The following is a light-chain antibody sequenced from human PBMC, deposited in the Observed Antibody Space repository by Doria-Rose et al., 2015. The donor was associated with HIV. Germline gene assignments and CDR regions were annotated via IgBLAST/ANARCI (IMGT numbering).Light chain of an antibody. CDR2: GNT. CDR1: SSNIGAGFD. J-gene: IGLJ1*01. CDR3: QSYDSRLSVYV. Sequence: QPVLTQPPSVSGAPGQRVAISCTGSSSNIGAGFDVNWYQQYPGTDPKLLIHGNTNRPSGVPDRFSGYKSGTSASLAISGLRAEDEADYYCQSYDSRLSVYVFGTGTKVTVL. V-gene: IGLV1-40*01.